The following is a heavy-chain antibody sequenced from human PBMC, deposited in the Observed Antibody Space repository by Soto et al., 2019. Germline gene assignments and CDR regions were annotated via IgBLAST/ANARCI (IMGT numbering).Heavy chain of an antibody. D-gene: IGHD3-10*01. J-gene: IGHJ6*02. V-gene: IGHV1-69*01. CDR1: GGTFSSYA. CDR3: ASRYYGSGSYYNYYYGMDV. Sequence: QVQLVQSGAEVQKPGSSVKVSCKASGGTFSSYAISWVRQAPGQGLEWRGGIIPIFGTANYAQKFQGRVTITADESTSTAYMELSSLRSEDTAVYYCASRYYGSGSYYNYYYGMDVWGQGTTVTVSS. CDR2: IIPIFGTA.